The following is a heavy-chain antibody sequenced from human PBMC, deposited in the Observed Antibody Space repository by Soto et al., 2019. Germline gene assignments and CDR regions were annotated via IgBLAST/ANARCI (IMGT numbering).Heavy chain of an antibody. CDR3: VREGSTGWHFDS. CDR2: TRQDGGQS. Sequence: EVQLVESGGGLVQPGGSLRLSCEASGFTLSSYWMSWIRQAPGKGLEWVANTRQDGGQSYLVDSVQGRFTISRDNAKNLVYLQTNSLRAEDTAVYYCVREGSTGWHFDSWGQGTLVTASS. J-gene: IGHJ4*02. V-gene: IGHV3-7*01. CDR1: GFTLSSYW. D-gene: IGHD6-19*01.